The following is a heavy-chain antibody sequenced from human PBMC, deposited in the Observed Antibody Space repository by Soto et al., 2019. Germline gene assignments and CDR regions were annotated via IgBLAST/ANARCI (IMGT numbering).Heavy chain of an antibody. Sequence: QVQVVESGGGVVQPGTSLRLSCATSGFSLTSHAIHWVRQAPGKCLEWLVQVWSRGTNQWIADFVKGRFTTFKDDSKGIVYLQINSLRVDDTAVYYGARDGQQQMPYTMDVWGQGTTVTVSS. J-gene: IGHJ6*02. D-gene: IGHD6-13*01. CDR1: GFSLTSHA. CDR2: VWSRGTNQ. CDR3: ARDGQQQMPYTMDV. V-gene: IGHV3-33*01.